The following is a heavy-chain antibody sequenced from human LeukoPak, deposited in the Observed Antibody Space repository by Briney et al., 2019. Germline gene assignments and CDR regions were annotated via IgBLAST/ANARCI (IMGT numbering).Heavy chain of an antibody. J-gene: IGHJ3*02. CDR1: GGSFSGYY. Sequence: NPSETLSLTCAVYGGSFSGYYWSWIRQPPGKGLEWIGEINHSGSTNYNPSLKSRVTISVDTSKNQFSLKLSSVTAADTAVYYCAREGLYDSSGYPYDAFDIWGQGTMVTVSS. D-gene: IGHD3-22*01. CDR3: AREGLYDSSGYPYDAFDI. CDR2: INHSGST. V-gene: IGHV4-34*01.